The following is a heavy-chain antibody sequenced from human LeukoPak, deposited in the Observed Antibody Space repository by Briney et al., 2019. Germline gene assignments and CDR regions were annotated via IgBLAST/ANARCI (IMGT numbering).Heavy chain of an antibody. J-gene: IGHJ4*02. V-gene: IGHV3-64D*06. Sequence: GGSLRLSCSASGFTFSTSAIHWVRQAPGKGLEYVSAISSNGGSTYYAGSVKGRFTISRDNSKNTLSLQMSSLRPEDTAVYYCVKLPYSDTSAYYVDYWGQGTLVTISS. CDR1: GFTFSTSA. CDR3: VKLPYSDTSAYYVDY. CDR2: ISSNGGST. D-gene: IGHD3-22*01.